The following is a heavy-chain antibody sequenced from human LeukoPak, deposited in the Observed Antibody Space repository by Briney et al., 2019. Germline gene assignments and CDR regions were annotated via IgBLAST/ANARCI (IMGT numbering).Heavy chain of an antibody. V-gene: IGHV1-8*03. CDR2: MNPNSGNT. J-gene: IGHJ4*02. CDR3: ARVTTQKGGSSPNY. Sequence: ASVEVSCKASGYTFTSYDINWVRQATGQGLEWMGWMNPNSGNTGYAQKFQGRVTITRNTSISTAYMELSSLRSEDTAVYYCARVTTQKGGSSPNYWGQGTLVTVSS. CDR1: GYTFTSYD. D-gene: IGHD6-6*01.